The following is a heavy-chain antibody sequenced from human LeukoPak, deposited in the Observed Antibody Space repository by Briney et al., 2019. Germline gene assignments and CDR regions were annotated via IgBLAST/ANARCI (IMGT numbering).Heavy chain of an antibody. Sequence: SETLSLTCTVSGYSISSGYYWGWIRQPPGKGLEWIGYIYHSGSTNYNPSLKSRVTLSVDTSKNQFSLKLTSVTAADTAVYYCAREGQLLTLDYWGQGTLVTVSS. CDR2: IYHSGST. CDR3: AREGQLLTLDY. D-gene: IGHD2-2*01. CDR1: GYSISSGYY. J-gene: IGHJ4*02. V-gene: IGHV4-38-2*02.